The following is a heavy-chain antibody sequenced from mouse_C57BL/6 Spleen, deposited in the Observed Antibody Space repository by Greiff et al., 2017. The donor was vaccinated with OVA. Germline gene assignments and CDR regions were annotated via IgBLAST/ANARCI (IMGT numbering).Heavy chain of an antibody. CDR3: AAGTGLFDY. Sequence: VQLQQPGAELVKPGASVKLSCKASGYTFTSYWMQWVKQRPGQGLEWIGEIDPSDSYTNYNQKFKGKATLTVDTSSSTAYMQLSSLTSEDSAVYYCAAGTGLFDYWGQGTTLTVSS. D-gene: IGHD4-1*01. CDR1: GYTFTSYW. V-gene: IGHV1-50*01. J-gene: IGHJ2*01. CDR2: IDPSDSYT.